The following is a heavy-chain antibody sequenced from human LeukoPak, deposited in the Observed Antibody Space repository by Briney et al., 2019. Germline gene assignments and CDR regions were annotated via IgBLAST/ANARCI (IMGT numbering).Heavy chain of an antibody. CDR3: ASGDRNCWYFDC. CDR2: INWNGGST. D-gene: IGHD6-19*01. J-gene: IGHJ4*02. CDR1: GFNFEDHG. V-gene: IGHV3-20*04. Sequence: RPGGSLRLFCAASGFNFEDHGMSWVRHTPGKGLEWVSGINWNGGSTVYGASVKGPFTISRDNANNSLYMQMNSLRAEDTALYYCASGDRNCWYFDCWGQGTLVTVSS.